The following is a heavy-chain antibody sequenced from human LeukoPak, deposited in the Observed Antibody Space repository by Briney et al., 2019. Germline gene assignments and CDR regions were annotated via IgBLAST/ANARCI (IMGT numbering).Heavy chain of an antibody. Sequence: GGSLRLSCVGSGFTFRSHAMSWVRQAPEKGLEFVSGIYGNGGTTYYADSVKGRFSISRDNSKNTLYLQMDSLRGEDTAVYYCAKDFRIGYSAHFDYWGQGALVTVSS. V-gene: IGHV3-23*01. CDR2: IYGNGGTT. D-gene: IGHD2-21*01. CDR1: GFTFRSHA. J-gene: IGHJ4*02. CDR3: AKDFRIGYSAHFDY.